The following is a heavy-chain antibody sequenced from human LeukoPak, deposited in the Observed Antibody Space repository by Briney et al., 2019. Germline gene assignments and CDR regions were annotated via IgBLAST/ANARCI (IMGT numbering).Heavy chain of an antibody. J-gene: IGHJ4*02. CDR1: GYSFTRYG. Sequence: ASVKVSCKASGYSFTRYGLSWVRQAPGQGLEWMGWISVDSGNTNYAQNFQGRVTMTTDTSTSTAYMELRSLRSDDTAVYFCARRPGDPYYFDYWGQGTLVTVSS. CDR3: ARRPGDPYYFDY. V-gene: IGHV1-18*01. CDR2: ISVDSGNT. D-gene: IGHD4-17*01.